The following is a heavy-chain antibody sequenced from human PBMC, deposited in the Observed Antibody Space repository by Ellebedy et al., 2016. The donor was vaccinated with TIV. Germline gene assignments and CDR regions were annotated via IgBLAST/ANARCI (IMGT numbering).Heavy chain of an antibody. Sequence: SVKVSXXASGGTFSSYAISWVRQAPGQGLEWMGGIIPIFGTANYAQKFQGRVTITADESTSTAYMELSSLRSEDTAVYYCASDITMVRDRGDAGWGQGTLVTVSS. CDR2: IIPIFGTA. CDR1: GGTFSSYA. CDR3: ASDITMVRDRGDAG. J-gene: IGHJ4*02. V-gene: IGHV1-69*13. D-gene: IGHD3-10*01.